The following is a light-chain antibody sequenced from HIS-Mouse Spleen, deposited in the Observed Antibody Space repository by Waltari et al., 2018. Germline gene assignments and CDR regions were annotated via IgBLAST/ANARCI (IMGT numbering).Light chain of an antibody. CDR2: DNN. V-gene: IGLV1-51*01. J-gene: IGLJ3*02. Sequence: QSVLTQPPSVSAAPGRQVTISCSGSSSNIGDTYVSWYQQLPGTAPKLLIYDNNKRPSGIPDRFSGSKSGTSATLGITGLQTGDEADYYCGTWDSSLSAWVFGGGTKLTVL. CDR3: GTWDSSLSAWV. CDR1: SSNIGDTY.